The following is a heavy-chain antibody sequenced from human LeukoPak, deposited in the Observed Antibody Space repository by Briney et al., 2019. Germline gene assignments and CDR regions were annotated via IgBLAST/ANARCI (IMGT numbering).Heavy chain of an antibody. D-gene: IGHD3-22*01. CDR2: INQDGIER. CDR3: ATYYYDNSGLI. Sequence: PGGSLRLSCAASGFTFSLYWMTWVRQASGKGLEWMANINQDGIERYYVDSVKGRFTISRDNAKNSLYLQMNSLRAEDTAIYYCATYYYDNSGLIWGQGTLVTVSS. V-gene: IGHV3-7*01. CDR1: GFTFSLYW. J-gene: IGHJ4*02.